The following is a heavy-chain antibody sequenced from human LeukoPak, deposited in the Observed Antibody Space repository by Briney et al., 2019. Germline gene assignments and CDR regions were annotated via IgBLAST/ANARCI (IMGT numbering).Heavy chain of an antibody. CDR1: GYTLTELS. Sequence: ASVKVSCKVSGYTLTELSVHWVRQAPGKGLEWMGGFDPEDGETIYAQKFQGRVTMTEDTSTDTAYMELSSLRSEDTAVYYCATLRRDGFNYPGLLWGQGTLVTVSS. D-gene: IGHD5-24*01. CDR2: FDPEDGET. V-gene: IGHV1-24*01. CDR3: ATLRRDGFNYPGLL. J-gene: IGHJ4*02.